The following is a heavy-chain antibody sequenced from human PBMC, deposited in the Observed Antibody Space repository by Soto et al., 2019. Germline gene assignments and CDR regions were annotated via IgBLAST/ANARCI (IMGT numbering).Heavy chain of an antibody. CDR3: ARPPGIAVAGSMDV. J-gene: IGHJ6*02. D-gene: IGHD6-19*01. CDR1: GFTSSSYG. V-gene: IGHV3-33*01. Sequence: GGSLRLSCAASGFTSSSYGMHWVRQAPGKGLEWVAVIWYDGSNKYYADSVKGRFTISRDNSKNTLYLQMNSLRAEDTAVYYCARPPGIAVAGSMDVWGQGTTVTVSS. CDR2: IWYDGSNK.